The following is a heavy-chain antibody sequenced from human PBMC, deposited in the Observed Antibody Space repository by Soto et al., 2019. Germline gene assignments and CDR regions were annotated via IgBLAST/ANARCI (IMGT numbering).Heavy chain of an antibody. D-gene: IGHD2-15*01. CDR2: MNANSGNT. CDR1: GYTFTSYD. CDR3: ARHCSGGSCYSVDAFDI. V-gene: IGHV1-8*01. J-gene: IGHJ3*02. Sequence: EASVKVSCKASGYTFTSYDINWVRQATGQGLEWMGWMNANSGNTGYAQKFQGRVTITRDTSASTAYMELSSLRSEDTAVYYCARHCSGGSCYSVDAFDIWGQGTMVTVSS.